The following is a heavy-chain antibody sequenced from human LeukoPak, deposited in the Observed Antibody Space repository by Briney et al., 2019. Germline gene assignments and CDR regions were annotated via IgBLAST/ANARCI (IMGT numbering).Heavy chain of an antibody. CDR1: GYSISSGYY. V-gene: IGHV4-38-2*02. D-gene: IGHD3-10*01. CDR2: IYHSGTT. CDR3: ARGNDYYGSGRQSYFDP. J-gene: IGHJ5*02. Sequence: PSETLSLTCTVSGYSISSGYYWGWIRQPPGKGLEWIGIIYHSGTTYYNPSLKSRVTISVDTSKNQFSLKLTSVTAADTAFYYCARGNDYYGSGRQSYFDPWGQGTLVIVSS.